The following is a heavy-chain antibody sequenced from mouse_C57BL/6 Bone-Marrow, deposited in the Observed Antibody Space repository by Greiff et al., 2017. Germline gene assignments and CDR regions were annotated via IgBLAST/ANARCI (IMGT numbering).Heavy chain of an antibody. Sequence: EVKLVESGGGLVQPGGSLKLSCAASGFTFSSYTMSWVRQTPEERLEWVAYISNGGGSTYYPDTVKGRFTISRDNAKNTLYLQMSSLKSEDTAMYYCARQRGTATYYFDYWGQGTTLTVSS. CDR3: ARQRGTATYYFDY. CDR1: GFTFSSYT. D-gene: IGHD1-2*01. J-gene: IGHJ2*01. CDR2: ISNGGGST. V-gene: IGHV5-12-2*01.